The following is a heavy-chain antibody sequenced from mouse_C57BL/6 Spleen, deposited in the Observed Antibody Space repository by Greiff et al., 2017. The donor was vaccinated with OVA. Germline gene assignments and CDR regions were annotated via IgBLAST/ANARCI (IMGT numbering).Heavy chain of an antibody. CDR1: GYTFTSYW. V-gene: IGHV1-64*01. J-gene: IGHJ4*01. CDR2: IHPNSGST. Sequence: QVQLQQPGAELVKPGASVKLSCKASGYTFTSYWMHWVKQRPGQGLEWIGMIHPNSGSTNYNEKFKSKATLTVDKSSSTAYMQLSSLTSEDSAVYYCARLDYYGSSYNYAMDYWGQGTSVTVSS. CDR3: ARLDYYGSSYNYAMDY. D-gene: IGHD1-1*01.